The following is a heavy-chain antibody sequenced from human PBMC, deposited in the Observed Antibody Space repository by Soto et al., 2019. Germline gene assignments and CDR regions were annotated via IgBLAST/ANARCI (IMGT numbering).Heavy chain of an antibody. D-gene: IGHD2-2*01. Sequence: LSLTCAVSGGSISSGGYYWSWIRQHPGKGLEWIGYIYYSGSTNYNPSLKSRVTISVDTSKNQFSLKLSSVTAADTAVYYCARFWRGPAAIYYYYGMDVWGQGTTVTVSS. CDR2: IYYSGST. V-gene: IGHV4-31*11. CDR1: GGSISSGGYY. J-gene: IGHJ6*02. CDR3: ARFWRGPAAIYYYYGMDV.